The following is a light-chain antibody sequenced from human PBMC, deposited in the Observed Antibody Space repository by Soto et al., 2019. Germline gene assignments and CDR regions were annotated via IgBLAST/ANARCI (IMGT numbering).Light chain of an antibody. V-gene: IGKV3D-20*02. CDR1: QSVRSRY. CDR3: QQRSNWPGT. Sequence: EIVLTQSPGTLSLSPGERATLSGRASQSVRSRYLSWYQNKPGQDPRILIYDASNRATGIPARFSGTASGTEFNLTLSRLETKECAVYEGQQRSNWPGTGGQGTKVEIK. J-gene: IGKJ1*01. CDR2: DAS.